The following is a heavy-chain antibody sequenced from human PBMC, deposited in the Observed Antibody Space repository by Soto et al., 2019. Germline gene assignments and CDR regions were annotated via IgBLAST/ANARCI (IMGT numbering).Heavy chain of an antibody. Sequence: ASVKVSCKASGGTFSSYAISWVRQAPGQGLEWMGGIIPIFGTANYAQKFQGRVTITADESTSTAYMELSSLRSEDTAVYYCARGRGDCSSTSCYEYFQHWGQGTLVTVSS. CDR1: GGTFSSYA. J-gene: IGHJ1*01. D-gene: IGHD2-2*01. V-gene: IGHV1-69*13. CDR2: IIPIFGTA. CDR3: ARGRGDCSSTSCYEYFQH.